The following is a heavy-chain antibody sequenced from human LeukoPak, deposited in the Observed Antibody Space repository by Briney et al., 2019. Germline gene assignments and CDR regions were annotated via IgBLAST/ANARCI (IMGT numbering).Heavy chain of an antibody. CDR2: MNPNSGNT. CDR1: GYTFTSYD. Sequence: ASVKVSCKASGYTFTSYDINWVRQATGQGLEWMGWMNPNSGNTGYAQKFQGRVTMTRNTSISTAYMELSSLRSEDTAVYYCARGEHYGGNSRGDYWGQGTLVTVSS. V-gene: IGHV1-8*01. J-gene: IGHJ4*02. D-gene: IGHD4-23*01. CDR3: ARGEHYGGNSRGDY.